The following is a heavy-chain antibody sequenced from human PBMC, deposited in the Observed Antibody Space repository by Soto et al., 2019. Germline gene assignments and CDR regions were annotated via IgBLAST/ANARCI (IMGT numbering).Heavy chain of an antibody. CDR2: IIPYYNTL. Sequence: QAQVVQSGAEVRKPGSSVKLSCKASEGTFNSYAIAWVRQAPGQGLEWMGGIIPYYNTLNYAQKFQDRVTITADDSTNTVYMELRSLRSDDTAVYFCASGASRWCPYVFDSWAQGTLVTVSS. CDR1: EGTFNSYA. CDR3: ASGASRWCPYVFDS. V-gene: IGHV1-69*01. J-gene: IGHJ4*02. D-gene: IGHD6-13*01.